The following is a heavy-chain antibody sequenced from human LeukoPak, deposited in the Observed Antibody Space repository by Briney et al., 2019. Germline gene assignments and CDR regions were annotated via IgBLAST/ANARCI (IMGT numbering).Heavy chain of an antibody. CDR3: RSYQLLFRGRDFDY. CDR1: GVTCSSDA. D-gene: IGHD2-2*01. J-gene: IGHJ4*02. CDR2: ISGSGGST. V-gene: IGHV3-23*01. Sequence: GWARRLSWAASGVTCSSDAMSWGRQAPGKGLEWDSAISGSGGSTSYADSVKGRFTISRDNSKNTLYLQMNSLRAEDTAVYYCRSYQLLFRGRDFDYWGQGTLVTVSS.